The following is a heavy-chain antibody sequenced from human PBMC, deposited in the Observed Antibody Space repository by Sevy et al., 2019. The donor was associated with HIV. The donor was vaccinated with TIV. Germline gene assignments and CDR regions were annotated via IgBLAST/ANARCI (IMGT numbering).Heavy chain of an antibody. V-gene: IGHV3-33*01. CDR2: IWNDGSDK. J-gene: IGHJ4*02. CDR3: ARDWNHGVFDY. CDR1: GFTFSYYG. Sequence: GSLRLSCAASGFTFSYYGMNWVRQAPGKGVEWVAEIWNDGSDKYYVDSVKGRFTISRDSSTLYLQMNSLRAEDTAVYYCARDWNHGVFDYWGQGTLVTVSS. D-gene: IGHD1-1*01.